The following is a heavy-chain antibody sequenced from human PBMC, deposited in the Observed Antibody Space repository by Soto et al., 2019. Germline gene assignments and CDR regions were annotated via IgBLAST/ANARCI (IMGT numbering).Heavy chain of an antibody. CDR1: GFTSSHYP. J-gene: IGHJ6*02. CDR2: ISFDGSNK. V-gene: IGHV3-30*04. Sequence: QMQLVQSGGGVVQPGRSLRLSCAASGFTSSHYPMHWVRQAPGKGLEWVAVISFDGSNKFYADSVKGRFTISKDNSQNTLYLQMNDLRHEDTAVYYCARLPGPLVSVLYIYPLDARESPSDVDIWGQGTTVTVSS. CDR3: ARLPGPLVSVLYIYPLDARESPSDVDI. D-gene: IGHD2-21*02.